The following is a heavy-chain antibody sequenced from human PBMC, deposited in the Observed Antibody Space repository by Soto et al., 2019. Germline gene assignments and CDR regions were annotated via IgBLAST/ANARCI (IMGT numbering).Heavy chain of an antibody. J-gene: IGHJ5*02. D-gene: IGHD2-21*01. CDR1: GNTFTNYE. V-gene: IGHV1-8*02. CDR3: ARRRGYYCAGGQCTVGFDP. CDR2: MNPNTGDT. Sequence: ASVKVSCKASGNTFTNYETIWVRQATGQGPEWMGLMNPNTGDTVYAQKFQGRVTLTRDTSISTAYMELSSLRSDDTAVYYCARRRGYYCAGGQCTVGFDPWGQGTMVTVSS.